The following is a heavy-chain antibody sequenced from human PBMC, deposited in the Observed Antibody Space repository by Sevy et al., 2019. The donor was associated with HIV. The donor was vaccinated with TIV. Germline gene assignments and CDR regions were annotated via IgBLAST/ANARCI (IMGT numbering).Heavy chain of an antibody. J-gene: IGHJ5*02. Sequence: SDTLSLTCTVSGGSVSGVSGYWGWIRQPPGKGLEWIASIYYTGTTYYNPSLKSRITISVDTSKNQFSLKLGSVTAGDTAIYYCARLVGTTSWFDPWGQGTLVTVSS. CDR1: GGSVSGVSGY. V-gene: IGHV4-39*01. CDR3: ARLVGTTSWFDP. D-gene: IGHD1-26*01. CDR2: IYYTGTT.